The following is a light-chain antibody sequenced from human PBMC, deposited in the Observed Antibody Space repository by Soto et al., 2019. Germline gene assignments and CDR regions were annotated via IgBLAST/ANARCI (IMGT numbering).Light chain of an antibody. CDR3: CSYAGSPRYV. V-gene: IGLV2-11*01. CDR1: SSDVGGYNY. J-gene: IGLJ1*01. CDR2: DVS. Sequence: QSALTQPRSVSGSPGQSVTISCTGTSSDVGGYNYVSWYQQHPGKAPKVMIYDVSERPSGVPDRCSGSKSGNTASLTISGLQAEDEADYYCCSYAGSPRYVLGTGTKLTVI.